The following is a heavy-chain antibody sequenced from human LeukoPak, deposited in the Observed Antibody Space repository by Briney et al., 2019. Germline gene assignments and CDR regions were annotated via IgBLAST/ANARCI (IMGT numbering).Heavy chain of an antibody. CDR3: ARHGNYNWNDGRTFDY. J-gene: IGHJ4*02. D-gene: IGHD1-1*01. CDR1: GYPIGNGYF. CDR2: IYYSGTT. V-gene: IGHV4-38-2*01. Sequence: SETLSLTCGVSGYPIGNGYFWGWIRQPPGRGLEWIATIYYSGTTYYNPSLKSRITISMDTSKNQFSLKLTSVTAADTALYYCARHGNYNWNDGRTFDYWGQGTLVTVSS.